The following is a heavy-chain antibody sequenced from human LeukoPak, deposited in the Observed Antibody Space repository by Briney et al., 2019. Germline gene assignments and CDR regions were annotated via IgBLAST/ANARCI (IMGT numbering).Heavy chain of an antibody. CDR1: GYTFTSYG. CDR3: ARDRGRGGYSGYALHYFDY. V-gene: IGHV1-18*01. Sequence: EASVKVSCKASGYTFTSYGISWVRQAPGQGLEWMGWISAYNGNTNYAQKLQGRVTMTTDTSTSTAYMELRSLRSDDTAVYYCARDRGRGGYSGYALHYFDYWGQGTLITVSS. D-gene: IGHD5-12*01. J-gene: IGHJ4*02. CDR2: ISAYNGNT.